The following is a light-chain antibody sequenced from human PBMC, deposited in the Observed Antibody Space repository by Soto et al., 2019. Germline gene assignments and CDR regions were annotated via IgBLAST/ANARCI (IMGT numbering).Light chain of an antibody. V-gene: IGLV2-14*01. CDR1: SSDVGSYNY. CDR3: SSYTSGSTLYV. J-gene: IGLJ1*01. Sequence: QSALTQPASVSGSPGQSITISCTGASSDVGSYNYVSWYQHHPGKAPRLMIYASSNRPSGVSHRFSGSRSGNTASLTISGLQAEDEADYYCSSYTSGSTLYVFETGTKVTVL. CDR2: ASS.